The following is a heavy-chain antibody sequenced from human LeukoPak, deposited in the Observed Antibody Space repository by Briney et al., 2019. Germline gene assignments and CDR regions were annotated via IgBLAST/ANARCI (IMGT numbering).Heavy chain of an antibody. V-gene: IGHV1-8*01. CDR1: GYTFTSYD. CDR2: MNPNSGNT. CDR3: ARGPFITIFGVVEDWFDP. J-gene: IGHJ5*02. D-gene: IGHD3-3*01. Sequence: ASVKVSCRASGYTFTSYDINWVRQATGQGLEWMGWMNPNSGNTGYAQKFQGRVTMTRNTSISTAYMELSSLRSEDTAVYYCARGPFITIFGVVEDWFDPWGQGTLVTVSS.